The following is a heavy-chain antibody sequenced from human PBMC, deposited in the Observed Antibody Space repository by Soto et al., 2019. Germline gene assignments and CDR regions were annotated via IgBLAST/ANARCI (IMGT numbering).Heavy chain of an antibody. Sequence: QLQLQGSGTGLEKPAETLSLTCTVSGGSISSGDYWWAWIRQPPGKGLEWIGIASYSGNTHYSPSLRSRVVISVDSSKNQFSLRLSSLTAADTAVYYCARQIRGDRWSLDHWGQGTLVTVSS. D-gene: IGHD2-15*01. J-gene: IGHJ4*02. CDR2: ASYSGNT. CDR1: GGSISSGDYW. V-gene: IGHV4-39*01. CDR3: ARQIRGDRWSLDH.